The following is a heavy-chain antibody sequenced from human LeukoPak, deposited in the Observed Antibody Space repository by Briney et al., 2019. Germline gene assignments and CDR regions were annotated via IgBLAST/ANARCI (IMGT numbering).Heavy chain of an antibody. Sequence: GGSLRLSCAASAFTFASYEMNWVRQAPGKGLEWVSYISSSGSTIHYADSVKGRFTISRDNAKNSLYLQMNSLRAEDTAVYYCARAGRRSYFDYWGQGTLVTVSS. CDR1: AFTFASYE. CDR3: ARAGRRSYFDY. D-gene: IGHD2-8*02. J-gene: IGHJ4*02. CDR2: ISSSGSTI. V-gene: IGHV3-48*03.